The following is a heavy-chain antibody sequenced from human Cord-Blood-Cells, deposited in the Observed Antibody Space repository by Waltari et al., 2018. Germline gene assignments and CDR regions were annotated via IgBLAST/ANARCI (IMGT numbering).Heavy chain of an antibody. V-gene: IGHV3-15*01. D-gene: IGHD3-9*01. J-gene: IGHJ3*02. CDR1: GFTFSNAW. CDR2: MKSKTDGGTT. CDR3: TTILTGDAFDI. Sequence: EVQLVESGGGLVKPGGSLRLSCAASGFTFSNAWMSWVRQAPGKGLEWVGLMKSKTDGGTTDYAAPVKGRFTISRDDSKNTLYLQMNSLKTEDTAVYYCTTILTGDAFDIWGQGTMVTVSS.